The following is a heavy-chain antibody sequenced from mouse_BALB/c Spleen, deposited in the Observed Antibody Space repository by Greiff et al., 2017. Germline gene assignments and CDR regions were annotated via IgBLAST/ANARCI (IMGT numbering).Heavy chain of an antibody. CDR3: ARGSSLLRLHWYFDV. D-gene: IGHD1-2*01. V-gene: IGHV1-87*01. CDR1: GYTFTSYW. J-gene: IGHJ1*01. Sequence: QVQLKESGAELARPGASVKLSCKASGYTFTSYWMQWVKQRPGQGLEWIGAIYPGDGDTRYTQKFKGKATLTADKSSSTAYMQLSSLASEDSAVYYCARGSSLLRLHWYFDVWGAGTTVTVSS. CDR2: IYPGDGDT.